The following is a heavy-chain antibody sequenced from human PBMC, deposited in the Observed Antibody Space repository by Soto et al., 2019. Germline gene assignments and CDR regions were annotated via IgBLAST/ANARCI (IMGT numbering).Heavy chain of an antibody. CDR1: GFTFRSYS. J-gene: IGHJ4*02. Sequence: EVQLVESGGGLVQPGGSLRLSCAASGFTFRSYSMNWVREAPGKGLEWVSYISGSGNTLFYADSVKGRFSISRDNAKNSLYLHMSSLKAEDLAAYYCARDWIGSDSWGQCGLVTVS. CDR3: ARDWIGSDS. CDR2: ISGSGNTL. V-gene: IGHV3-48*01. D-gene: IGHD1-1*01.